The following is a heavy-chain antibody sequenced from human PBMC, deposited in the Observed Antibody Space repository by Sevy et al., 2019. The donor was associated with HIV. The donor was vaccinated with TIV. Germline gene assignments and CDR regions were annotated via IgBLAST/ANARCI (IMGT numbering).Heavy chain of an antibody. J-gene: IGHJ6*02. V-gene: IGHV3-30*18. CDR1: GFTFSSYD. CDR3: AKVNGSGRSHYYYYGMDV. CDR2: ISDDGSNK. Sequence: GGSLRLSCAASGFTFSSYDMHWVRQAPGKGLEWVAVISDDGSNKYYADSVKGRFTISRDNSKNTLYLQMNSLRAEDTAVYYCAKVNGSGRSHYYYYGMDVWGQGTTVTVSS. D-gene: IGHD3-10*01.